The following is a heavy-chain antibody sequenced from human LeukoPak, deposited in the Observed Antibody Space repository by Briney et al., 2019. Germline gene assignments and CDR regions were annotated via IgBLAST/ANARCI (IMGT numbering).Heavy chain of an antibody. Sequence: ASVKVSCKASGYTFTSYDINWVRQATGQGLEWMGWMDPNSGNTGYAQKFQGRVTMTRNTSISTAYMELSSLRSEDTAVYYCARVGQQREMATGYWGQGTLVTVSS. J-gene: IGHJ4*02. CDR3: ARVGQQREMATGY. CDR2: MDPNSGNT. CDR1: GYTFTSYD. V-gene: IGHV1-8*01. D-gene: IGHD5-24*01.